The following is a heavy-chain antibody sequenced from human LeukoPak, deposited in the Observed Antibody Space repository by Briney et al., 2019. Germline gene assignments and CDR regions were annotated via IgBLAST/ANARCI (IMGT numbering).Heavy chain of an antibody. D-gene: IGHD1-26*01. V-gene: IGHV1-18*01. CDR2: ISAYNGNT. Sequence: GASVKVSCKASGYTFTSYGISWVRQAPGQGLEWMGWISAYNGNTNYAQKLQGRVTMTTDTSTSTAYMELRSLRSDDTAVYYCARVNVREWELHHLDYWGQGTLVTVSS. J-gene: IGHJ4*02. CDR1: GYTFTSYG. CDR3: ARVNVREWELHHLDY.